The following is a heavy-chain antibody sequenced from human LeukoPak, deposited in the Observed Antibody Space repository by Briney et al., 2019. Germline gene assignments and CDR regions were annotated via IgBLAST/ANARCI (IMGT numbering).Heavy chain of an antibody. V-gene: IGHV4-39*07. CDR2: IYYSGST. J-gene: IGHJ2*01. CDR3: ARDPYGDSPRIAVYFDL. CDR1: GGSISSSSYY. D-gene: IGHD4-17*01. Sequence: KPSETLSLTCTVSGGSISSSSYYWGWIRQPPGKGLEWIGSIYYSGSTYYNPSLKSRVTISVDTSKNQFSLKLSSVTAADTAVYYCARDPYGDSPRIAVYFDLWGRGTLVTVSS.